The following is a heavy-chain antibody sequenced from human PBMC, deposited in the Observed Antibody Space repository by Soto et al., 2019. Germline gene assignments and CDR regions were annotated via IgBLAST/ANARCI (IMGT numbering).Heavy chain of an antibody. Sequence: ASVKVSCKASGGTFSSYAISWVRQAPGQGLEWMGGIIPIFGTANYAQKFQGRVTITADESTSTAYMELSSLRSEDTAVYYCARVAVRRVITWFDPWGQGTLVTVSS. J-gene: IGHJ5*02. CDR2: IIPIFGTA. D-gene: IGHD3-10*01. CDR3: ARVAVRRVITWFDP. V-gene: IGHV1-69*13. CDR1: GGTFSSYA.